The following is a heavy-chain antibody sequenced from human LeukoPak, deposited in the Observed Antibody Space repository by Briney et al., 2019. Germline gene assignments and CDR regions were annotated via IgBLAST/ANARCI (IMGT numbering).Heavy chain of an antibody. CDR1: GYTFSSYG. D-gene: IGHD4-23*01. CDR2: ISTYNGNT. V-gene: IGHV1-18*01. CDR3: ARDHYGDYGGNPDY. Sequence: ASVKVSCKASGYTFSSYGISWVRQAPGQGLEWMGWISTYNGNTNYAQKFQDRVTMTRDTSTSTVYMELSSLRSEDTAVYYCARDHYGDYGGNPDYWGQGTLVTVSS. J-gene: IGHJ4*02.